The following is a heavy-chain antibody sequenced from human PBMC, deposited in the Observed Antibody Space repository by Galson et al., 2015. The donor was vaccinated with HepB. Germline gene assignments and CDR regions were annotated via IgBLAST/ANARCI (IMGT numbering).Heavy chain of an antibody. J-gene: IGHJ5*02. CDR3: ARTYYYGSESGFDP. Sequence: SLRLSCAASGFTVSSNYMRWVRQAPGKGLEWVSGIYSGGSTYYADSVKGRFTITRDNSKNTLYLQMNSLRAEDTAVYYCARTYYYGSESGFDPWGQGTLVTVSS. CDR1: GFTVSSNY. V-gene: IGHV3-66*01. D-gene: IGHD3-10*01. CDR2: IYSGGST.